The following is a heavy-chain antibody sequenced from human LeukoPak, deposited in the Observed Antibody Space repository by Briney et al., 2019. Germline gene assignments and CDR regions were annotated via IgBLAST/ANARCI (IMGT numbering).Heavy chain of an antibody. D-gene: IGHD2-2*01. CDR1: GLTFGDYA. Sequence: GGPLRLSCTAPGLTFGDYAMSWVRQAPGKGLEWVGFIRRKAFGGTTEYAASVKGRFTISRDDSKSIAYLQMNSLKTEDTAVYYCTRPLGYCSSTSCPSTYYYYGMDVWGQGTTVTVSS. J-gene: IGHJ6*02. V-gene: IGHV3-49*04. CDR2: IRRKAFGGTT. CDR3: TRPLGYCSSTSCPSTYYYYGMDV.